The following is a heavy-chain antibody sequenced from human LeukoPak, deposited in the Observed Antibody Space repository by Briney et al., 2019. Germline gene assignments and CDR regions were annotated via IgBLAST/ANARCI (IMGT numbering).Heavy chain of an antibody. CDR2: ISSSGRTT. Sequence: GGSLRPSCAASGFTFSSYEMNWVRQAPGKGLEWVSYISSSGRTTYYADSVKGRFTISRDNAKNSLYLQMNSLRAEDTAVYYCASTVVPAALFDYWGQGTLVTVSS. D-gene: IGHD2-2*01. J-gene: IGHJ4*02. CDR1: GFTFSSYE. CDR3: ASTVVPAALFDY. V-gene: IGHV3-48*03.